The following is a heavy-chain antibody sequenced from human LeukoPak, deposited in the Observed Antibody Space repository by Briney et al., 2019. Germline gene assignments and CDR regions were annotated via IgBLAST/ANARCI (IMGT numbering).Heavy chain of an antibody. CDR2: IWYDGSNK. CDR1: GFTFSSYG. CDR3: ARSTAPPAPVDY. D-gene: IGHD5-18*01. Sequence: HPGGSLRLSCAASGFTFSSYGMHWVRQAPGKGLEWVAVIWYDGSNKYYADSVKGRFTISRDNSKNTLYLQMNSLRAEDTAVYYCARSTAPPAPVDYWGQGTLVTVSS. V-gene: IGHV3-33*01. J-gene: IGHJ4*02.